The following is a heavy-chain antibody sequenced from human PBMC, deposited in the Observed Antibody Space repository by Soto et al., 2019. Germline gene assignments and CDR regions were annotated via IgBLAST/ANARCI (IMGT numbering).Heavy chain of an antibody. CDR1: GGSISSGQHY. D-gene: IGHD3-16*01. V-gene: IGHV4-30-4*01. Sequence: QVQLQESGPGLVKPSQTLSLTCTVSGGSISSGQHYWSWIRQPPGKGLQWIGYVFHNGNTYNNPSLTSRHTISMNTSKNQFSLRLTSVTAADTAVYYCARAKLGELLLFDYWGPGTLVTVSS. J-gene: IGHJ4*02. CDR2: VFHNGNT. CDR3: ARAKLGELLLFDY.